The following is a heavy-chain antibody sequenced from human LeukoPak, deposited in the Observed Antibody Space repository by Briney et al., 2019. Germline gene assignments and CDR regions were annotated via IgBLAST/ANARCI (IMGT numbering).Heavy chain of an antibody. V-gene: IGHV3-7*01. CDR1: GFSFSADW. CDR2: INPAGTET. D-gene: IGHD2-15*01. CDR3: ARFGYVAAVDV. J-gene: IGHJ4*02. Sequence: PGGSLRLSCAASGFSFSADWMTWVRQAPGTRLEWVTNINPAGTETYYVDPVVGRFTIYRDNAKNLLYLQVTSLRDEDTAVYYCARFGYVAAVDVWGQGTLVTVSS.